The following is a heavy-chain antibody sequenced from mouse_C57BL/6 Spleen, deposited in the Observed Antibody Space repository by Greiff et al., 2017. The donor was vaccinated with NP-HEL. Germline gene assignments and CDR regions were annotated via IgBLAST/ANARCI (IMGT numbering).Heavy chain of an antibody. D-gene: IGHD1-1*01. CDR1: GWTFTSYW. CDR2: IDPNSGGT. CDR3: EVVDWYFDV. V-gene: IGHV1-72*01. Sequence: QVQLQQPGAELVKKGEAGQVSWRGAGWTFTSYWMHWVKQRPGRGLEWIGRIDPNSGGTKYNEKFKSKATLTVDKPSSTAYMQLSSLTSEDSAVYYCEVVDWYFDVWGTGTTVTVSS. J-gene: IGHJ1*03.